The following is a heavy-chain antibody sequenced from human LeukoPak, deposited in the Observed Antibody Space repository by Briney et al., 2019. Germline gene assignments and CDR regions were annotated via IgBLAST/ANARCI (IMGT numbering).Heavy chain of an antibody. CDR3: ARVWGSNYGDWFDP. CDR1: GFTVSSNY. D-gene: IGHD4-11*01. CDR2: IYSGGST. V-gene: IGHV3-53*01. J-gene: IGHJ5*02. Sequence: GGSLRLSCAASGFTVSSNYMSWVRQAPGKGLEWVSVIYSGGSTYYADSVKGRFTISRDNSKNTLYLQMNSLRAEDTAVYYCARVWGSNYGDWFDPWGQGTLVTVSS.